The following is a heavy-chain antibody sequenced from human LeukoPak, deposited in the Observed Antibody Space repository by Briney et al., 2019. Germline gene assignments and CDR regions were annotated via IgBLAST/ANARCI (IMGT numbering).Heavy chain of an antibody. V-gene: IGHV4-59*01. D-gene: IGHD6-19*01. J-gene: IGHJ6*03. Sequence: SETLSLTCTVSGGSISSYYWSWIRQPPGKGLEWIGYIYYSGSTNYNPSLKSRVTISVDTSKNQFSLKLSSVTAADTAVYYCARELAVGILPSYYYYYMDVWGKGTTVTVSS. CDR3: ARELAVGILPSYYYYYMDV. CDR2: IYYSGST. CDR1: GGSISSYY.